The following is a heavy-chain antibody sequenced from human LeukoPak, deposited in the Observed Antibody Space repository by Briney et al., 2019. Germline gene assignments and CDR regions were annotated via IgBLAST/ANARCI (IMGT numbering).Heavy chain of an antibody. D-gene: IGHD5-24*01. CDR1: GGSFSGYY. J-gene: IGHJ4*02. CDR2: INHSGST. Sequence: KPSETLSLTCAVYGGSFSGYYWSWIRQPPGEGLEWIGEINHSGSTNYNPPLKSRVTISVDKCKNQYTLKLSSVTAADTAVYYCARTRYGRDGYNKRNDYWGQGTLVTVSS. V-gene: IGHV4-34*01. CDR3: ARTRYGRDGYNKRNDY.